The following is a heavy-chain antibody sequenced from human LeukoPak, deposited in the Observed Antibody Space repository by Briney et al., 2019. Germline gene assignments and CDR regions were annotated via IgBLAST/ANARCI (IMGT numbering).Heavy chain of an antibody. D-gene: IGHD4-17*01. CDR1: GFTFSSYS. J-gene: IGHJ4*02. CDR2: IKQDGSEK. V-gene: IGHV3-7*01. CDR3: ARDTVYAFDY. Sequence: GGSLRLSCAASGFTFSSYSMNWVRQAPGKGLEWVANIKQDGSEKYYVDSVKGRFSISRDNAKNSLYLQMNSLRAEDAAVYYCARDTVYAFDYWGQGTLVTVSS.